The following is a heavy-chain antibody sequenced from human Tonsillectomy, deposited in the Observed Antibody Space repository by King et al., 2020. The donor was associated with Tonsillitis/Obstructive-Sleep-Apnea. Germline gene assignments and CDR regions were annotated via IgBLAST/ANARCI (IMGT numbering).Heavy chain of an antibody. CDR1: GGTFSSYA. D-gene: IGHD3-3*01. CDR2: IIPIFGTA. J-gene: IGHJ6*03. V-gene: IGHV1-69*01. CDR3: ARTPVRFLEYTYYYYMDV. Sequence: QLVQSGAEVKKTGSSVKVSCKASGGTFSSYAISWVRQAPVQGLEWMGGIIPIFGTANYAQKFQGRVTITADESPSTAYMERSSLRSEDTAVYYCARTPVRFLEYTYYYYMDVWGKGTTVTVSS.